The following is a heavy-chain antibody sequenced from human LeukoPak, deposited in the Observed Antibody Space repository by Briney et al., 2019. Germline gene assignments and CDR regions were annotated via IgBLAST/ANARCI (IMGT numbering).Heavy chain of an antibody. CDR2: ISGSGGIT. CDR1: GFIFSSYA. D-gene: IGHD3-22*01. CDR3: ARDFHRRLYDSSGYYLY. Sequence: GGSLRLSCAPSGFIFSSYAMSWVRQAPGKGLEWVSSISGSGGITYHADSVKGRFTISRDNSKNTLYLQMNSLRAEDTAVYYCARDFHRRLYDSSGYYLYWGQGTLVTVSS. J-gene: IGHJ4*02. V-gene: IGHV3-23*01.